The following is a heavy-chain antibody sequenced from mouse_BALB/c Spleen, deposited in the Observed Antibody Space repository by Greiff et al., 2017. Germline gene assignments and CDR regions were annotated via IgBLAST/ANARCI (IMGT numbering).Heavy chain of an antibody. CDR1: GYAFSSSW. D-gene: IGHD2-14*01. CDR2: IYPGDGDT. V-gene: IGHV1-82*01. CDR3: ARDPYYRTWFAY. Sequence: QVQLQQSGPELVKPGASVKISCKASGYAFSSSWMNWVKQRPGQGLEWIGRIYPGDGDTNYNGKFKGKATLTADKSSSTAYMQLSSLTSVDSAVYFCARDPYYRTWFAYWGQGTLVTVSA. J-gene: IGHJ3*01.